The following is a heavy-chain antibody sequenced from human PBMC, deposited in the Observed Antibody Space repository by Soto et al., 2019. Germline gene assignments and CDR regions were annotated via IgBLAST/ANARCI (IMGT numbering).Heavy chain of an antibody. CDR1: GFAFSGVA. CDR2: IRSKANGDAT. D-gene: IGHD3-16*01. Sequence: EVQLVESGGGLVQPGGSLKLSCAASGFAFSGVAMHWVRQASGKGLEWVGRIRSKANGDATAFAASVKGRFTISRDDSKNTAYLQMSSLKTEDTAVYYCTRLGSLDAFDIWGQGTMVTVSS. V-gene: IGHV3-73*02. CDR3: TRLGSLDAFDI. J-gene: IGHJ3*02.